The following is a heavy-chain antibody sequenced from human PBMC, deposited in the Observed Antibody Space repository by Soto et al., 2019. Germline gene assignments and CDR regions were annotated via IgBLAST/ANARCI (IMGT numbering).Heavy chain of an antibody. V-gene: IGHV3-30*04. Sequence: WGSLRLSCAASGFTFSSYAMHWVRQAPGKGLEWVAVISYDGSNKYYADSVKGRFTISRDNSKNTLYLQMNSLRAEDTAVYYCAREASGSYFDYWGQGTLVTVSS. CDR2: ISYDGSNK. CDR1: GFTFSSYA. D-gene: IGHD1-26*01. CDR3: AREASGSYFDY. J-gene: IGHJ4*02.